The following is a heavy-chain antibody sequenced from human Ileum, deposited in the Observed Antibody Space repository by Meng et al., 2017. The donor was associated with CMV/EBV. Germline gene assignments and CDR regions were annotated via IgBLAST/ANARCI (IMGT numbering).Heavy chain of an antibody. Sequence: SGFTSKAYDMHWVRRAPGKRMGWVAVIWHNGSHRSYLYSVERRFTISRDNSKNTLYLEMSRLRSEDTAIYNCAKNEYSSTTGGINYWGRGTLVTVSS. J-gene: IGHJ4*02. CDR3: AKNEYSSTTGGINY. CDR2: IWHNGSHR. CDR1: GFTSKAYD. V-gene: IGHV3-33*06. D-gene: IGHD2-2*01.